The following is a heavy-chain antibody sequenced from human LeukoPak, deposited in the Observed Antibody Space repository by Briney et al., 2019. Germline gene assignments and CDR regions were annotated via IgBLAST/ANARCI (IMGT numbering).Heavy chain of an antibody. Sequence: PGGSLRLSCAASGFTFSSYSMNWVRQAPGKGLEWVSYISSSSSTIYYADSVKGRFTISRDNAKNSLYLQMNSLRAEDTAVYYCALDAYCGGDCYSGPFDYWGQGTLVTVSS. D-gene: IGHD2-21*02. V-gene: IGHV3-48*01. J-gene: IGHJ4*02. CDR1: GFTFSSYS. CDR2: ISSSSSTI. CDR3: ALDAYCGGDCYSGPFDY.